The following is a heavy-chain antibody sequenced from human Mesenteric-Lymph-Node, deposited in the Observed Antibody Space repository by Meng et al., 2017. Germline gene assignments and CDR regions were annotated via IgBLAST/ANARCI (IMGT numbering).Heavy chain of an antibody. CDR2: IIPIFGTA. V-gene: IGHV1-69*05. CDR1: GGTFSSYA. D-gene: IGHD6-13*01. J-gene: IGHJ4*02. Sequence: SVKVSCKASGGTFSSYAISWVRQAPGQGREWKGGIIPIFGTANYAQKFQGRVTITTDESTSTAYMELSSLRSEDTAVYYCARNLYSNYLDYWGQGTLVTVSS. CDR3: ARNLYSNYLDY.